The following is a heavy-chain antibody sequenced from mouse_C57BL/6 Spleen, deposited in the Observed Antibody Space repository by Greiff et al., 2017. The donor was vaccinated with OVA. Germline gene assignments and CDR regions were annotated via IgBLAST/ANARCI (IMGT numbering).Heavy chain of an antibody. CDR3: ARWGTTVVAVDY. Sequence: VQLQQPGAELVKPGASVKLSCKASGYTFTIYWMHWVKQRPGQGLEWIGMIHPNSGSTNYNEKFKSKATLTVDKSSSTAYMQLSSLTSEDSAVYYCARWGTTVVAVDYWGQGTTLTVSS. CDR2: IHPNSGST. CDR1: GYTFTIYW. V-gene: IGHV1-64*01. D-gene: IGHD1-1*01. J-gene: IGHJ2*01.